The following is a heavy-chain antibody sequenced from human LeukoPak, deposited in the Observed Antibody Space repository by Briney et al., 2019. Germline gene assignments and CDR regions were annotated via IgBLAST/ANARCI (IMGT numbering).Heavy chain of an antibody. Sequence: GGSLRLSCAASGFTFSGSTMHWVRQASGKGLEWVGRIKSEVNGFATAYAASVEGRFIVSRDDSKNTAYLQMNSLKTEDTAVYYCTSQHSSSSTYWGQGTLVTVSS. J-gene: IGHJ4*02. CDR1: GFTFSGST. D-gene: IGHD6-6*01. CDR3: TSQHSSSSTY. V-gene: IGHV3-73*01. CDR2: IKSEVNGFAT.